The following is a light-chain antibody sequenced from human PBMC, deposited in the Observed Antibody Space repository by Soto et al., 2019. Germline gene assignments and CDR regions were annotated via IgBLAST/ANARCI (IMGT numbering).Light chain of an antibody. V-gene: IGKV1-39*01. J-gene: IGKJ2*01. Sequence: DIHMTQSPSSLSASVGDRVTITCRASQSISSYVNWYQQKSGQAPKLLIYAASSLRSGVPSRFSGTGSGTDFTLTVTSLQPADFASYHCQPSYSSPHTFGQGNKLEIK. CDR3: QPSYSSPHT. CDR2: AAS. CDR1: QSISSY.